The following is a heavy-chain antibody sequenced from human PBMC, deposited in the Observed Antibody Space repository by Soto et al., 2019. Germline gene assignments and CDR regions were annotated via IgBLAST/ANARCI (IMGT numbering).Heavy chain of an antibody. J-gene: IGHJ4*02. CDR3: ARIISGDHFDY. CDR1: GGTFSTYT. D-gene: IGHD2-21*02. CDR2: IIPIIGII. Sequence: SVKVSCKASGGTFSTYTITWVRQAPGQGLEWMGRIIPIIGIINYAQKFQGRVTISADKFTGTAYMELSSLGSEDTAVYYCARIISGDHFDYWGQGTLVTVSS. V-gene: IGHV1-69*02.